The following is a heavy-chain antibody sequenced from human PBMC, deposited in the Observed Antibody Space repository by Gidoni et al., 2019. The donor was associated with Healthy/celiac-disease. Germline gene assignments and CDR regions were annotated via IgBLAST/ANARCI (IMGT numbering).Heavy chain of an antibody. D-gene: IGHD3-10*01. CDR1: GYSFNSYW. J-gene: IGHJ4*02. CDR2: IYPGDSDT. V-gene: IGHV5-51*01. CDR3: GILSPGRDGWFDY. Sequence: VQLVQSGADVEQPGGSLKISCKGSGYSFNSYWIGWVRQMPGKGREWMGIIYPGDSDTRDTLSFQCQVTISADKSISNAYMKWSSLKATDTAMYYCGILSPGRDGWFDYWGQGTLVTVSS.